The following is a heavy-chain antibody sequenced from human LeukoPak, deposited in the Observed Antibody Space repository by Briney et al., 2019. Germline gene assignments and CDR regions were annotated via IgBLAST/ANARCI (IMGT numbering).Heavy chain of an antibody. CDR3: AKDLPLYSSSWYL. CDR1: GFTFSSYA. V-gene: IGHV3-23*01. J-gene: IGHJ5*02. CDR2: ISGSGGST. Sequence: GGPLRLSCAASGFTFSSYAMSRVRQAPGKGLEWVSAISGSGGSTYYADSVKGRFTISRDNSKNTLYLQMNSLRAEDTAVYYCAKDLPLYSSSWYLWGQGTLVTVSS. D-gene: IGHD6-13*01.